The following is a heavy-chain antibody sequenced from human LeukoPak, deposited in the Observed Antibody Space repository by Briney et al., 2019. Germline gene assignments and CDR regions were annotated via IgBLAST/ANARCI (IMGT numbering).Heavy chain of an antibody. Sequence: SVKLSCKASGGTFTSYAISWVRQAPGQGLEWMGGIIPIFGTANYAHKFQGRVTITADESTSTAYMELSSLRSEDTAVYYCARVKTFGEYYYYYYYMDVWGKGTTVTVSS. CDR3: ARVKTFGEYYYYYYYMDV. CDR2: IIPIFGTA. V-gene: IGHV1-69*13. J-gene: IGHJ6*03. CDR1: GGTFTSYA. D-gene: IGHD3-10*01.